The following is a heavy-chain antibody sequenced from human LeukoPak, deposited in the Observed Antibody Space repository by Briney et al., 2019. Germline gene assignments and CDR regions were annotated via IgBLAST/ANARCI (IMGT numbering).Heavy chain of an antibody. D-gene: IGHD3-22*01. CDR2: IIPIFGTA. CDR1: GGTFSSYA. CDR3: AREGEGGYYEY. V-gene: IGHV1-69*13. Sequence: VASVKVSCKASGGTFSSYAISWVRQAPGQGLEWMGGIIPIFGTANYAQKFQGRVTITADESTSTAYMELSSLRSEDTAVYYCAREGEGGYYEYWGQGTLVTVSS. J-gene: IGHJ4*02.